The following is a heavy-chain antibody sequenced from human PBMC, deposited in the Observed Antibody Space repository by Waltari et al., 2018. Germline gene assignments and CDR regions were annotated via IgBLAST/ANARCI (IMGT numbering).Heavy chain of an antibody. CDR3: AAYIGASVGTAAFDV. D-gene: IGHD5-12*01. CDR2: LSYSGTT. CDR1: GGSITSNRHY. Sequence: QLQLQESGPGLVKPSETLSLTCSVPGGSITSNRHYWGWIRQPPGQGLEWIATLSYSGTTYISPSLKSRVTLSRDTSRNQLSLKLGSVTATDTAVYYCAAYIGASVGTAAFDVWGQGTMVNVSS. J-gene: IGHJ3*01. V-gene: IGHV4-39*01.